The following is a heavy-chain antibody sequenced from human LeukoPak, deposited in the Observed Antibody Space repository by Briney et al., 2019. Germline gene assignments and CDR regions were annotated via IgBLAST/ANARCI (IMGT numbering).Heavy chain of an antibody. V-gene: IGHV1-2*06. CDR2: INPNSGGT. D-gene: IGHD6-6*01. CDR1: GYTFTGYY. J-gene: IGHJ6*03. Sequence: ASVKVSCKASGYTFTGYYMHWVRQAPGQGLEWMGRINPNSGGTNYAQKFQGRVTMTRDTSISTAYMELSRLRSDDTAVYYCASRAARVYYMDVWGKGTTVTVSS. CDR3: ASRAARVYYMDV.